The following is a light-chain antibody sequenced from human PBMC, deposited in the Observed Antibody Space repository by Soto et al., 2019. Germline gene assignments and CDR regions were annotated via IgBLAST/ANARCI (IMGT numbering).Light chain of an antibody. Sequence: QSALTQPASVSGSPGQSITISCTGTNSDVGTYNFVSWYQQNPGKVPTLVIYEVSNRPSGVPNRFFGSKSANRASLTISGLQAEDEADYYCCSYTGGSSWVFGGGTKLTVL. CDR1: NSDVGTYNF. CDR3: CSYTGGSSWV. CDR2: EVS. J-gene: IGLJ3*02. V-gene: IGLV2-14*01.